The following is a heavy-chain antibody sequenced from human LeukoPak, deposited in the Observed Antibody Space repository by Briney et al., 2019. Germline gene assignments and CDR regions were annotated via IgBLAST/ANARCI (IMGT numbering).Heavy chain of an antibody. Sequence: ASVKVSCKASGYTFTSYYMHWVRQAPGQGLEWMGIINPSGGSTSYAQKFQGRVTMTRDTSTSTVYMELSSLRSEDTAVYYCARARPRRSSSSKMGYYYYYYGMDVWGQGTTVTVSS. D-gene: IGHD6-6*01. CDR3: ARARPRRSSSSKMGYYYYYYGMDV. CDR1: GYTFTSYY. J-gene: IGHJ6*02. V-gene: IGHV1-46*01. CDR2: INPSGGST.